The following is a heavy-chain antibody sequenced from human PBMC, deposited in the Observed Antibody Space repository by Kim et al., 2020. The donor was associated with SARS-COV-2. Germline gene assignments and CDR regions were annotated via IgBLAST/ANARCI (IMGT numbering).Heavy chain of an antibody. CDR3: ARGREVFLTLYS. J-gene: IGHJ3*01. V-gene: IGHV1-8*01. CDR1: GYIFSSYD. CDR2: TNGDSGNT. Sequence: ASVKVSCKASGYIFSSYDINWVRQATGQGLEWMGWTNGDSGNTGYAQKFQDRLTMTRDKSTSTAFMELSNLKSDDTAVYYCARGREVFLTLYSWGQGTRVTFSS. D-gene: IGHD3-9*01.